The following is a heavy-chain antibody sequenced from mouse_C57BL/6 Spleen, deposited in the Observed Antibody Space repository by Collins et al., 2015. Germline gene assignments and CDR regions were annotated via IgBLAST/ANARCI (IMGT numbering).Heavy chain of an antibody. Sequence: QVQLQQPGAELVKPGASVKLSCKASGYTFTSYWMHWVKQRPGRDLEWIGRIDPNSGGTKYNEKFKSKATLTADKPSSTAYMQLSSLTSEDSAVYYCARRGTTDYAMDYWGQGTSVTVSS. J-gene: IGHJ4*01. CDR1: GYTFTSYW. CDR2: IDPNSGGT. D-gene: IGHD1-1*01. CDR3: ARRGTTDYAMDY. V-gene: IGHV1-72*01.